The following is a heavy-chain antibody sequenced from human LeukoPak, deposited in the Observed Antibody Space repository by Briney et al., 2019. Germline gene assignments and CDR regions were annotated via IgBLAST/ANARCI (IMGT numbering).Heavy chain of an antibody. CDR3: ARVRRRDYDYTDV. Sequence: VGSLRLSCAAPGFTFSDHYMDWVRQAPGKGLEWGGRSGNTAKTYTTKYVASVRGRFTISRDESKNSLYLQMNSLKTEDTAVYHCARVRRRDYDYTDVWGKGTTVTVSS. CDR2: SGNTAKTYTT. CDR1: GFTFSDHY. D-gene: IGHD3-10*01. J-gene: IGHJ6*03. V-gene: IGHV3-72*01.